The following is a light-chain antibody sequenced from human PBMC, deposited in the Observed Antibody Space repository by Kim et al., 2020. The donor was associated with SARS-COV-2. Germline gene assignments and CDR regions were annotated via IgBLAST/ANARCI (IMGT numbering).Light chain of an antibody. CDR2: ADS. J-gene: IGLJ3*02. Sequence: SSELTQDPAVSVALGQTVRITCQGDSLRTYYATWYQQKPGQAPILLLYADSDRPSGIPDRFSGSSSGDTASLTITGARAEDEADYFCSSRDSSGHHWVFG. CDR3: SSRDSSGHHWV. CDR1: SLRTYY. V-gene: IGLV3-19*01.